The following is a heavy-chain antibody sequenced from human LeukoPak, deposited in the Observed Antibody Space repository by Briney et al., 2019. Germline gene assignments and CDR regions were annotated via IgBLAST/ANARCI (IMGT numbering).Heavy chain of an antibody. CDR1: KFAFSSYA. J-gene: IGHJ3*02. V-gene: IGHV3-23*01. CDR2: ISGGGGNT. Sequence: GGSLRLSCAASKFAFSSYAMSWVRQAPGKGLEWVSAISGGGGNTYYADSVKGRFTISRDNSKNSLYLQMNSLRAEDTAVYYCGKNRYSGSLSPFDIWGQGTMVTVSS. D-gene: IGHD1-26*01. CDR3: GKNRYSGSLSPFDI.